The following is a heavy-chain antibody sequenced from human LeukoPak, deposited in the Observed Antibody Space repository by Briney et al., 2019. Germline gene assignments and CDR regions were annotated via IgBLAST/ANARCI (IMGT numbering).Heavy chain of an antibody. D-gene: IGHD3-3*01. V-gene: IGHV4-34*01. CDR2: INHSGST. CDR1: GGSFSGYY. CDR3: ARGPLLRFLAYYYYYMDV. Sequence: SETLSLTCAVYGGSFSGYYWSWIRQPPGKGLEWIGEINHSGSTNYNPSLKSRVTISVDTSKNQFSLKLSSVTAADTAVYYCARGPLLRFLAYYYYYMDVWGKGTTATVSS. J-gene: IGHJ6*03.